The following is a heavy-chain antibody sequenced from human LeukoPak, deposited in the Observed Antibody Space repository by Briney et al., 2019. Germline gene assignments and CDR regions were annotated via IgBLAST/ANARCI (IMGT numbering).Heavy chain of an antibody. J-gene: IGHJ6*03. V-gene: IGHV1-8*03. Sequence: ASVKVSCKASGYTFTGYYMHWVRQAPGQGLEWMGWMNPNSGNTGYAQKFQGRVTITRNTSISTAYMELSSLRSEDTAVYYCARGPPYYDILTGPNGYYYYMDVWGKGTTVTVSS. CDR1: GYTFTGYY. D-gene: IGHD3-9*01. CDR3: ARGPPYYDILTGPNGYYYYMDV. CDR2: MNPNSGNT.